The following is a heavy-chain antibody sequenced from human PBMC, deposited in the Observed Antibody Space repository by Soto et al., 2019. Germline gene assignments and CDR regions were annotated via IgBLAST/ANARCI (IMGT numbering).Heavy chain of an antibody. CDR2: IIPISGTA. CDR3: ARAQGSSTSLEIYYYYYYGMDV. D-gene: IGHD2-2*01. J-gene: IGHJ6*02. CDR1: GGTFSSYA. V-gene: IGHV1-69*01. Sequence: QVQLVQSGAEVKKPGSSVKVSCKASGGTFSSYAISGVRQAPGQGLEWMGGIIPISGTANYAQKCQGRVTITADESTSTAYMELSRLRSEVTAVYYGARAQGSSTSLEIYYYYYYGMDVWGQGTMVTVSS.